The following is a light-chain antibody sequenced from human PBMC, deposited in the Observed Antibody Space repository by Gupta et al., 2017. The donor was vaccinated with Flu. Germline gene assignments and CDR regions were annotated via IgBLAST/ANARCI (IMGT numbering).Light chain of an antibody. CDR2: ETN. CDR3: TSWDNSLSATV. Sequence: SSSSIGNNYGSYYQQYPRTAPKLLIYETNRRPSGSPDRCSDSKSGTSTTLGITGLQTGDDADYYCTSWDNSLSATVFGGGTKVTVL. V-gene: IGLV1-51*02. CDR1: SSSIGNNY. J-gene: IGLJ3*02.